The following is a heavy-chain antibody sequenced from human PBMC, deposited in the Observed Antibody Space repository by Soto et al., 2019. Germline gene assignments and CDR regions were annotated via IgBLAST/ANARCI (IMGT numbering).Heavy chain of an antibody. CDR1: GYTFTSHG. V-gene: IGHV1-18*01. D-gene: IGHD6-19*01. CDR2: ISAYNGNT. Sequence: ASVKVSCKASGYTFTSHGISWVRQAPGQGLEWMGWISAYNGNTNYAQKLQGRVTMTTDTSTSTAYMELRSLRSDDTAVYYCASSVAGTDNWFDPWGQGTLVTVSS. J-gene: IGHJ5*02. CDR3: ASSVAGTDNWFDP.